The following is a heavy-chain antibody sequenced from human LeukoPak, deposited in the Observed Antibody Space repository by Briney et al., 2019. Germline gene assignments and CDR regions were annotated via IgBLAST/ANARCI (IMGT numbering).Heavy chain of an antibody. J-gene: IGHJ4*01. CDR1: GYTFTGYY. Sequence: ASVKVSCKASGYTFTGYYMHWVRQAPGQGLEWMGWINPNSGGTNYAQKFQGRVTMTRDTSISTAYMELSRLRSDGTAVYYCARVWTSYSSGWYFDYWGQGTLVTVSS. CDR2: INPNSGGT. V-gene: IGHV1-2*02. CDR3: ARVWTSYSSGWYFDY. D-gene: IGHD6-19*01.